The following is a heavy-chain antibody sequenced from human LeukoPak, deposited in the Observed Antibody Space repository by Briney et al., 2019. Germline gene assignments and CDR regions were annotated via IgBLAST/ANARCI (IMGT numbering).Heavy chain of an antibody. CDR3: ARDLEDFDSPANDY. V-gene: IGHV4-4*07. CDR2: IYAPGSS. D-gene: IGHD2-15*01. Sequence: SETLSLTCTVSGDSISGYYWAWIRQPAGKGLEWIGHIYAPGSSNYSPSFKSRATMSIDMSNNQFSLRLNSVAAADTAMYYCARDLEDFDSPANDYWGQGTHVIVSP. J-gene: IGHJ4*02. CDR1: GDSISGYY.